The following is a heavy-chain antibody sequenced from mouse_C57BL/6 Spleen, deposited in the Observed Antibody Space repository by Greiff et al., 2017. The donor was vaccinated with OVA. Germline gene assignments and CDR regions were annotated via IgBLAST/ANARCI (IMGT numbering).Heavy chain of an antibody. D-gene: IGHD1-3*01. CDR1: GFNIKDDY. V-gene: IGHV14-4*01. Sequence: LVESGAELVRPGASVKLSCTASGFNIKDDYMHWVKQRPEQGLEWIGWIDPENGDTEYASKFQGKATITADTSSNTAYLQLSSLTSEDTAVYYCTLNSYFDYWGQGTTLTVSS. J-gene: IGHJ2*01. CDR3: TLNSYFDY. CDR2: IDPENGDT.